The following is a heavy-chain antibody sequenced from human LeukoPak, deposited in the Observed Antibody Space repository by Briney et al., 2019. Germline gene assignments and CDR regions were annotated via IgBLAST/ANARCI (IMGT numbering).Heavy chain of an antibody. CDR1: GGSISSSSYY. Sequence: PSETLSLTCTVSGGSISSSSYYWGWIRQPPGKGLEWIGSIYYSGSTYYNLSLKSRVTISVDTSKNQFSLKLSSVTAADTAVYYCARDSLDDFWSGYYLDYWGQGTLVTVSS. CDR3: ARDSLDDFWSGYYLDY. V-gene: IGHV4-39*07. D-gene: IGHD3-3*01. CDR2: IYYSGST. J-gene: IGHJ4*02.